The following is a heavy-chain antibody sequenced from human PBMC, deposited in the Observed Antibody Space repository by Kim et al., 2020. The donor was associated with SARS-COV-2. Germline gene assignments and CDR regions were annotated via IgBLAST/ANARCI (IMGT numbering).Heavy chain of an antibody. D-gene: IGHD3-10*01. J-gene: IGHJ4*02. V-gene: IGHV3-23*01. CDR3: AKDSRGYYGSGIIRHDFDY. Sequence: GGSLRLSCAASGFTFSSYAMSGVRQAPGKGLEWVSAIRGSGGSTYDADSVKGRFTNSRDNSKNTLYLQMNSLRAEDTAVYYCAKDSRGYYGSGIIRHDFDYWGQETLVTVSS. CDR1: GFTFSSYA. CDR2: IRGSGGST.